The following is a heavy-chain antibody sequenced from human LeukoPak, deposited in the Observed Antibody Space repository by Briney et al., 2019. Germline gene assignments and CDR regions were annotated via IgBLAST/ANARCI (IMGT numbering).Heavy chain of an antibody. Sequence: QSGGSLRLSCAASGFTFSNYAMHWVRQAPGKGLEWVAVISYDGSNKYYADSVKGRFTISRDNSKNTLYLQMNSLRAEDTAVYYCARDRTKQWLDDAFDIWGQGTMVTVSS. CDR1: GFTFSNYA. V-gene: IGHV3-30-3*01. J-gene: IGHJ3*02. CDR3: ARDRTKQWLDDAFDI. CDR2: ISYDGSNK. D-gene: IGHD6-19*01.